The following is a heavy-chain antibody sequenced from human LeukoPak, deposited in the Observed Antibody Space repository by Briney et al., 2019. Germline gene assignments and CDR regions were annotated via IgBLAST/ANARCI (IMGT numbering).Heavy chain of an antibody. J-gene: IGHJ6*02. CDR3: ARDLGVVNSRRVSYYYGMDV. CDR1: GGSISSYY. CDR2: IYTSGST. Sequence: SETLSLTCTVSGGSISSYYWSWIRQPAGKGLEWIGRIYTSGSTNYNPSLKSRVTMSVDTSKNQFSLKLSSVTAADTAVYYCARDLGVVNSRRVSYYYGMDVWGQGTTVTVSS. V-gene: IGHV4-4*07. D-gene: IGHD4-23*01.